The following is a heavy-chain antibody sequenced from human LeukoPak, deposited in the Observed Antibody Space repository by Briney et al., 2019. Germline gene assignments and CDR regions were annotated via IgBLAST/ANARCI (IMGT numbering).Heavy chain of an antibody. D-gene: IGHD1-1*01. CDR2: ISFDAAKE. CDR1: GFTFRTFG. Sequence: GGSLRLSCAASGFTFRTFGIHWVRQAPGKLLEWVGVISFDAAKEYFAESGKGRFTIYRDNTKATLYLHMHSLRIEDTDLYFCARFKVGTNTTQKNAFDIWGRGTVVAVSS. CDR3: ARFKVGTNTTQKNAFDI. J-gene: IGHJ3*02. V-gene: IGHV3-30*03.